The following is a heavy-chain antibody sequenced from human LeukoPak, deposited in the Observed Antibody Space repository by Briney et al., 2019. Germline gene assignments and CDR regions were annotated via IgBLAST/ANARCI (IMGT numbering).Heavy chain of an antibody. CDR2: INHSGST. CDR1: GGSFSGYY. D-gene: IGHD3-10*01. V-gene: IGHV4-34*01. CDR3: ARGTITMVRGVKVDP. Sequence: KPSETLSLTCAVYGGSFSGYYWSWIRQPPGKGLEWIGEINHSGSTNYNPSLKSRVTISVDTSKNQFSLKLSSVTAADTAVYYCARGTITMVRGVKVDPWGQGTLVTVSS. J-gene: IGHJ5*02.